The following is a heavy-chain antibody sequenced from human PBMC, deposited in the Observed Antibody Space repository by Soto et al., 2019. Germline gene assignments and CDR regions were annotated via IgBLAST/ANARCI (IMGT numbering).Heavy chain of an antibody. J-gene: IGHJ6*02. CDR3: ARHGPRVYYDNSDYYYYGMDV. CDR2: MNPINGAT. Sequence: ASVKVSCKTSGYDFTAYDINWVRQASGQGLEWMGWMNPINGATGSARRFQGRVSMTRNTATGTAYLELTSLRSDDTGVYYCARHGPRVYYDNSDYYYYGMDVWGQGTTVTVSS. CDR1: GYDFTAYD. V-gene: IGHV1-8*02. D-gene: IGHD3-22*01.